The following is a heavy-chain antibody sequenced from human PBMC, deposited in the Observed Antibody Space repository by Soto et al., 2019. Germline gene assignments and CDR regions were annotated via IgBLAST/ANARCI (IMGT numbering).Heavy chain of an antibody. CDR1: GYTFTSYA. CDR3: AKDPRVPCCDRCSQFRLDY. J-gene: IGHJ4*02. Sequence: ASVKVSCKASGYTFTSYAMHWVRQAPGQRLEWMGWINAGNGNTKYSQKFQGRVTISRDNSKNTLYLQMNSLRADDTAVYYCAKDPRVPCCDRCSQFRLDYWGQGTLGTVSS. CDR2: INAGNGNT. V-gene: IGHV1-3*01. D-gene: IGHD2-15*01.